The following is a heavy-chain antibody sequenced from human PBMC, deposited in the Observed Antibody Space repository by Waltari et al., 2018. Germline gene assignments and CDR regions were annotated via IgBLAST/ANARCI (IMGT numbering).Heavy chain of an antibody. CDR2: ISWNSGTL. CDR3: AKVLDTIAVTGSLDS. V-gene: IGHV3-9*01. Sequence: EVQLVESGGALVQPGRSLRLSCAASGFTFEDYGINWVRQAPGKGLEWVAGISWNSGTLGYADSVKGRFTSSRDNAKNAVYLQMDRLRAADTALYFCAKVLDTIAVTGSLDSWGQGTLVTVSS. CDR1: GFTFEDYG. J-gene: IGHJ4*02. D-gene: IGHD6-19*01.